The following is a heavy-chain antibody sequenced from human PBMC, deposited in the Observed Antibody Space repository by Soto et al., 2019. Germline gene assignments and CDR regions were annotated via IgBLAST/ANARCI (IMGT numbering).Heavy chain of an antibody. Sequence: QVQLVQSGAEVKKPGSSVKVSCKASGGIFTRYDIRWVRQAPGQGLEWMGAIIPIFGTANYAQKLQGRVTITADASTSTAYMELGSLRAEDTAIYYCAINEGRDVSNFDYWGQGTLVTVSS. J-gene: IGHJ4*02. CDR3: AINEGRDVSNFDY. D-gene: IGHD2-15*01. CDR1: GGIFTRYD. V-gene: IGHV1-69*01. CDR2: IIPIFGTA.